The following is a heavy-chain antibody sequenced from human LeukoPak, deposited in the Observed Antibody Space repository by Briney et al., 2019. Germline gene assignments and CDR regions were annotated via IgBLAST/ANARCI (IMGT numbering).Heavy chain of an antibody. V-gene: IGHV5-51*01. CDR1: GYSFSSYW. CDR3: ARHGLQXXYYNWFDP. CDR2: IYPGDSDT. J-gene: IGHJ5*02. D-gene: IGHD3-22*01. Sequence: GESLKISCKGSGYSFSSYWIGWVRQMPGKGLEWMGIIYPGDSDTRYSPSFQGQVTSSADKSISTAYLQWSSLKASDTAMYYCARHGLQXXYYNWFDPWGQGTLVTV.